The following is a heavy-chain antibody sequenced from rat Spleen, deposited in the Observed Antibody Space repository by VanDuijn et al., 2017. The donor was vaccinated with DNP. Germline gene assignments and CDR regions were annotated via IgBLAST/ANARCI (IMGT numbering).Heavy chain of an antibody. CDR1: GFTFSDYY. J-gene: IGHJ4*01. D-gene: IGHD1-12*01. CDR2: ISYNGGTP. CDR3: ARHRNIMPYYYAMSA. Sequence: EVLLVESDGGLVQPGRSLKLSCAVSGFTFSDYYMAWVRQAPAKGLEWVATISYNGGTPYYRDSVQGRFTISRENAQSTLYLQMDSLRSEDTSTYYGARHRNIMPYYYAMSAWGQGASVTVSS. V-gene: IGHV5-7*01.